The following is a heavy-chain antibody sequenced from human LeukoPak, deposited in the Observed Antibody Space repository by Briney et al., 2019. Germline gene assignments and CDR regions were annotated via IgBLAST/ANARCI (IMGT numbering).Heavy chain of an antibody. Sequence: SETLSLTCAVYGGSFSGYYWSWIRQPPGKGRDWIGEINYSGSTNYNPSLKSRVTISVDTSKTQFSLKLSSVTAADTAVYYCARLYYYDSSGYSHGGIDYWGQGTLVTVSS. CDR2: INYSGST. D-gene: IGHD3-22*01. J-gene: IGHJ4*02. V-gene: IGHV4-34*01. CDR3: ARLYYYDSSGYSHGGIDY. CDR1: GGSFSGYY.